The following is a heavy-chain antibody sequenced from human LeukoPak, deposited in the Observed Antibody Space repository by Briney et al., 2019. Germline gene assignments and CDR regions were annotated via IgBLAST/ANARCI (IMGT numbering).Heavy chain of an antibody. Sequence: PGGSLRLSCAASGFTFSSYGMHWVRQAPGKGLEWVAFIRYDGSNKYYADSVKGRFTISRDNSKNTLYLQMNSLRAEDTAVYYCAKPIFDSSGYTFDYWGQGTLVTVSS. CDR3: AKPIFDSSGYTFDY. V-gene: IGHV3-30*02. J-gene: IGHJ4*02. D-gene: IGHD3-22*01. CDR2: IRYDGSNK. CDR1: GFTFSSYG.